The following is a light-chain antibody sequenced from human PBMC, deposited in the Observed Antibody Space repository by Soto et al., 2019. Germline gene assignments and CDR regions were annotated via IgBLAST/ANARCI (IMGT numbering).Light chain of an antibody. V-gene: IGKV1-5*01. Sequence: IQLTQSPSSLSASVGDRVTITCRATQTINTRLAWYQQKPGKAPKLLIYDASSLESGVPSRFSGSGSGTEFTLTISGLQPDDFATYYCQHYDTYRATFGLGTKVDI. CDR2: DAS. CDR1: QTINTR. CDR3: QHYDTYRAT. J-gene: IGKJ1*01.